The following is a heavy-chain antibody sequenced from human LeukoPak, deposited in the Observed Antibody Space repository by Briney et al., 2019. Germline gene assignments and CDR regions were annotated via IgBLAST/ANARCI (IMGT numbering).Heavy chain of an antibody. CDR2: ISASGGST. CDR3: ARGGSVIARLIASD. CDR1: GFTFSNYA. J-gene: IGHJ4*02. Sequence: PGGSLRLSCAASGFTFSNYAMNWVRQAPGKGLEWVSAISASGGSTFYADSVKGRFTISRDNSKNTLYLQMHSLRAEDTALYFCARGGSVIARLIASDWGQGTLVAVSS. D-gene: IGHD2/OR15-2a*01. V-gene: IGHV3-23*01.